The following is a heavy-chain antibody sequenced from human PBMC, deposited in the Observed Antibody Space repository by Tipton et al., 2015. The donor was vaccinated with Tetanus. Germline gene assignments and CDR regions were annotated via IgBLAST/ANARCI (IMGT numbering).Heavy chain of an antibody. CDR1: GFTVTGNY. CDR2: IYSGGDT. V-gene: IGHV3-53*01. Sequence: SLRLSCAASGFTVTGNYMSWVRQAPGKGLEWVSVIYSGGDTYYADSVKGRFTISRDNSKNTLYLQMNSLRVEDPAVYYCTRDSHPTTGIIPSWGQGTLVTVSP. D-gene: IGHD4-23*01. J-gene: IGHJ5*02. CDR3: TRDSHPTTGIIPS.